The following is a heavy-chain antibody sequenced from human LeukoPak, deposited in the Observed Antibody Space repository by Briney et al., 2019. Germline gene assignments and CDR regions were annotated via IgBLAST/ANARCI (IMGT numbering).Heavy chain of an antibody. CDR3: ARSVPSIAARPIYFDY. Sequence: GESLKISCKGSGYSFTSYWIGWVRQMPGKGLEWMGIIYPGDSDTRYSPSFQGQVTISADKSISTAYLQWSSLKASDTAMYYCARSVPSIAARPIYFDYWGQGTLVTVSS. J-gene: IGHJ4*02. D-gene: IGHD6-6*01. CDR2: IYPGDSDT. V-gene: IGHV5-51*01. CDR1: GYSFTSYW.